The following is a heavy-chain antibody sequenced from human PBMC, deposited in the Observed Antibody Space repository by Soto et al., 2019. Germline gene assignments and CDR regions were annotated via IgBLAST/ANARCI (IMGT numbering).Heavy chain of an antibody. CDR1: GFTFSSYA. V-gene: IGHV3-30-3*01. CDR2: ISYDGSNK. CDR3: AREWTPGIAAAGIGD. D-gene: IGHD6-13*01. J-gene: IGHJ3*01. Sequence: QVQLVGSGGGVVQPGRSLRLSCAASGFTFSSYAMHWVRQAPGKGLEWVAVISYDGSNKYYADSVKGRFTISRDNSKNTLYLQMNSLRAEDTAVYYCAREWTPGIAAAGIGDWGQGTMVTVSS.